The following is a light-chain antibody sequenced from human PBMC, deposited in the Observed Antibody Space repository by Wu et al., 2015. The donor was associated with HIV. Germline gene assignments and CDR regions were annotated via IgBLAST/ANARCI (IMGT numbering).Light chain of an antibody. CDR1: QSVSSSN. J-gene: IGKJ4*01. CDR3: QQYNNWPALT. Sequence: EIVLTQSPGTLSLSPGERATLSCRASQSVSSSNLAWYQQKPGQAPRLLIYGASTRATGIPARFSGSGSGTEFTLTISSMQSEDFAVYYCQQYNNWPALTFGGGTKVEIK. V-gene: IGKV3-15*01. CDR2: GAS.